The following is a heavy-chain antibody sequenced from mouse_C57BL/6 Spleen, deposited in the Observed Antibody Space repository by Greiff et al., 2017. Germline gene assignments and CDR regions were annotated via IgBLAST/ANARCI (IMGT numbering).Heavy chain of an antibody. V-gene: IGHV5-4*01. D-gene: IGHD1-1*01. CDR3: ARDPHTVVATRGFDY. J-gene: IGHJ2*01. CDR2: ISDGGSYT. Sequence: EVKLMESGGGLVKPGGSLKLSCAASGFTFSSYAMSWVRQTPEKRLEWVATISDGGSYTYYPDNVKGRFTISRDNAKNNLYLQMSHLKSEDTAMYYCARDPHTVVATRGFDYWGQGTTLTVSS. CDR1: GFTFSSYA.